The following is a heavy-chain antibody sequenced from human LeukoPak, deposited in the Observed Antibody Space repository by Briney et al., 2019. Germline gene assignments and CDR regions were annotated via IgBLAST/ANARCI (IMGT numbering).Heavy chain of an antibody. CDR3: ARTPVDTAMGEPYFDY. J-gene: IGHJ4*02. CDR2: IKQDGSEK. CDR1: GFTFSSYW. Sequence: GGSLRLSCAASGFTFSSYWMSWVRQAPGKGPEWVANIKQDGSEKYYVDSVKGRFTISRDNAKNSLYLQMNSLRAEDTAVYYCARTPVDTAMGEPYFDYWGQGTLVTVSS. V-gene: IGHV3-7*01. D-gene: IGHD5-18*01.